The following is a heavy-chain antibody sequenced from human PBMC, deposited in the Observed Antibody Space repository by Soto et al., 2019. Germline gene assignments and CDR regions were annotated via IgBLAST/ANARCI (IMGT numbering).Heavy chain of an antibody. V-gene: IGHV4-4*02. J-gene: IGHJ4*02. CDR3: ARHNSRIAVAGNFDY. CDR2: IYYSGSV. D-gene: IGHD6-19*01. Sequence: SETLSLTCAVSSDSISRSHWLTWVRQSPGKGLEWLGDIYYSGSVYYNPSLRSRISISMDKSNNQFSLNLSSVTAADTAVYYCARHNSRIAVAGNFDYWGPGPLVTVSS. CDR1: SDSISRSHW.